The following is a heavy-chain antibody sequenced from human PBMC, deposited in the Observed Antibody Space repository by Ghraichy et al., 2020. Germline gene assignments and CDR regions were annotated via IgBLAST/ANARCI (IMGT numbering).Heavy chain of an antibody. Sequence: GGSLRLSCAASGFTFSSYWMHWVRQAPGKGLVWVSRIKSDGSSTGYADSVKGRFTISRDNAKNTLYLQMNSLRAGDTAVYYCARGEMATVYWGQGTLVTVSS. D-gene: IGHD5-24*01. J-gene: IGHJ4*02. V-gene: IGHV3-74*01. CDR2: IKSDGSST. CDR1: GFTFSSYW. CDR3: ARGEMATVY.